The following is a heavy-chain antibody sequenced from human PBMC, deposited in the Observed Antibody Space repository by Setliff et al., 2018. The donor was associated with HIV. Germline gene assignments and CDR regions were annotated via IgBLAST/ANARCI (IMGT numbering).Heavy chain of an antibody. V-gene: IGHV1-69*04. CDR1: GYIFSTYG. J-gene: IGHJ4*02. CDR2: IIPILGIA. D-gene: IGHD3-10*01. CDR3: ARDPVSDYYGSGSYHGIDY. Sequence: GASVKVSCKASGYIFSTYGISWVRQAPGQGLEWMGRIIPILGIANYAQKFQGRVTITADKSTSTAYMELRSLRSDDTAVYYCARDPVSDYYGSGSYHGIDYWGQGTLVTVSS.